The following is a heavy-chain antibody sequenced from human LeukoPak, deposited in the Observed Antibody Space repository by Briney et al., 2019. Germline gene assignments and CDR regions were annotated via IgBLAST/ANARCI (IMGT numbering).Heavy chain of an antibody. CDR1: GFTFSDYY. D-gene: IGHD6-6*01. Sequence: GGSLRLSCAASGFTFSDYYMSWIRQAPGKGLEWVSYISSSGSTIYYADSVKGRFTISRDNSKNTLYLQMNSLRAEDTAVYYCAKGPKSIAARPGDYWGQGTLVTVSS. V-gene: IGHV3-11*01. CDR3: AKGPKSIAARPGDY. CDR2: ISSSGSTI. J-gene: IGHJ4*02.